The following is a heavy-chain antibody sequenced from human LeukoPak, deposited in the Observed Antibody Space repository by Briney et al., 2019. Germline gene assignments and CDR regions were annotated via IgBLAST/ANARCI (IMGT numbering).Heavy chain of an antibody. J-gene: IGHJ4*02. V-gene: IGHV3-30*18. CDR1: GFTFSNAW. CDR2: ISYDGSNK. D-gene: IGHD6-19*01. Sequence: GGSLRLSCAASGFTFSNAWMSWVRQAPGKGLEWVAVISYDGSNKYYADSVKGRFTISRDNSKNTLYLQMNSLRAEDTAVYYCAKDGDSSGWYYFDYWGQGTLVTVSS. CDR3: AKDGDSSGWYYFDY.